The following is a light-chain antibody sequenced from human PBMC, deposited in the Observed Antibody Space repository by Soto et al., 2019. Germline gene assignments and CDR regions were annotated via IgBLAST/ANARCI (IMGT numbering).Light chain of an antibody. V-gene: IGKV1-5*01. J-gene: IGKJ1*01. CDR1: QNIRNW. Sequence: GDSVTITCRASQNIRNWLAWYQQKPGKAPNPLIYDASSLKSGVPDRFSGSGSGTDFTLTISRLEPEDFAMYYCLHHGSSLWTFGQGTKVDIK. CDR3: LHHGSSLWT. CDR2: DAS.